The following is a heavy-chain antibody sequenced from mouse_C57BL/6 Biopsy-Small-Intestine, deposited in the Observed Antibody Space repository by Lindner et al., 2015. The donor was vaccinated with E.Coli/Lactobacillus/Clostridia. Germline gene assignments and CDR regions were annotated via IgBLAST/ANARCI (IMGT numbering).Heavy chain of an antibody. Sequence: VQLQESGAELMKPGASAKISCKASGYTFTGYWIEWVKQRPGHGLEWIGEILPGSGYTNDKEKFKGKATFTADTSSNTAYMQLSSLTSEDSAVYYCARRAYGNYVDYWGQGTTLTVSS. D-gene: IGHD2-1*01. CDR1: GYTFTGYW. V-gene: IGHV1-9*01. CDR2: ILPGSGYT. J-gene: IGHJ2*01. CDR3: ARRAYGNYVDY.